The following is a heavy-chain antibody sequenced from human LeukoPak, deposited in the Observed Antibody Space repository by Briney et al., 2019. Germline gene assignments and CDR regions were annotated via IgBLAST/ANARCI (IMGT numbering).Heavy chain of an antibody. D-gene: IGHD6-19*01. CDR1: GGSFSGYY. J-gene: IGHJ4*02. Sequence: TSETLSLTCAVYGGSFSGYYWSWIRQPPGKGLEWIGEINHSGSTDYNPSLKSRVTISVDTSKNQFSLKLSSVTAADTAVYYRARGRHPGSGWYYWGQGTLVTVSS. V-gene: IGHV4-34*01. CDR2: INHSGST. CDR3: ARGRHPGSGWYY.